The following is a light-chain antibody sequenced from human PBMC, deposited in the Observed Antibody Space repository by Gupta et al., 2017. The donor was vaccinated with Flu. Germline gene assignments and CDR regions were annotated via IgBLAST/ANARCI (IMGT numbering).Light chain of an antibody. CDR1: QSISRY. Sequence: DIQMTQSPSSLSASVGDRVTITCRASQSISRYLNWYQQKPGKAPKLLIYAASSLQSGVPSRFSGSASGTDFTLTISSLQPEDFATYYCQQSYSTLPFTFGPGTKVDIK. J-gene: IGKJ3*01. V-gene: IGKV1-39*01. CDR3: QQSYSTLPFT. CDR2: AAS.